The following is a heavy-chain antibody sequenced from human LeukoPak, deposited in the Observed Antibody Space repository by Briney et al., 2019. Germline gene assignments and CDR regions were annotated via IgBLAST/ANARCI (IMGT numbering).Heavy chain of an antibody. CDR3: ARDSAPVGPDFDY. Sequence: GASVKVSCKASGYTFTSYGISWVRQAPGQGLEWMGWINTNTGNPTYAQDFTGRFVFSLDTSVSTAYLQISSLKAEDTAVYYCARDSAPVGPDFDYWGQGTLVTVSS. CDR1: GYTFTSYG. CDR2: INTNTGNP. J-gene: IGHJ4*02. D-gene: IGHD2-2*01. V-gene: IGHV7-4-1*02.